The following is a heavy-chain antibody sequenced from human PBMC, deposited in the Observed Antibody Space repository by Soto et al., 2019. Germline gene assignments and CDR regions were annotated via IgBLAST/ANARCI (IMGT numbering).Heavy chain of an antibody. CDR3: ANLPRYSSGFDC. D-gene: IGHD3-10*01. Sequence: EVQLVESGGALVQPGGSLRLSCTASGFTFDDYAIHWVRQAPGKGLEWISGISWNGDATGYADSVKGRFTISRDNAKNSLYLQMNSLRTEDTAMYFCANLPRYSSGFDCCGQGTLVTVAS. CDR1: GFTFDDYA. CDR2: ISWNGDAT. V-gene: IGHV3-9*01. J-gene: IGHJ4*02.